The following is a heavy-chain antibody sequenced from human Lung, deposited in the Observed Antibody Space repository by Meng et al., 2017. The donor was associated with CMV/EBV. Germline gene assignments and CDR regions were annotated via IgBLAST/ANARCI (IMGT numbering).Heavy chain of an antibody. J-gene: IGHJ4*02. V-gene: IGHV3-23*01. CDR1: GFIFSNYA. CDR2: MSGSGSMM. CDR3: AKKGGDGALHYFDY. D-gene: IGHD3-16*01. Sequence: GGSLRLXCAASGFIFSNYAMSWVRQAPGKGLEWISFMSGSGSMMFYVDSVRGRFTISRDSSKNTLYLQMNSLRAEDTAVYYCAKKGGDGALHYFDYWGQGTLVTVSS.